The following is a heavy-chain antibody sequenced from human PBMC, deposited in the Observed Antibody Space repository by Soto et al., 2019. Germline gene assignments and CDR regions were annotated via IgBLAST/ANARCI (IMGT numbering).Heavy chain of an antibody. CDR3: ARESGYTATVDY. J-gene: IGHJ4*02. Sequence: QVQLQESGPGLVKPSETLSLTCTVSGDSISSYYWSWIRQPPGKGLEWIGHIYYTGSTNYNPSLKYRVTIPVDTSKNQFSLKLSSVTAAETAVYYCARESGYTATVDYWGQGTLVTVSS. CDR2: IYYTGST. V-gene: IGHV4-59*01. D-gene: IGHD3-3*01. CDR1: GDSISSYY.